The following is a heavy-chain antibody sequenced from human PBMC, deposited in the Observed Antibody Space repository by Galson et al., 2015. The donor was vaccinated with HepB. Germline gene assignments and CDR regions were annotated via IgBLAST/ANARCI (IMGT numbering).Heavy chain of an antibody. J-gene: IGHJ4*02. V-gene: IGHV3-23*01. CDR2: ISTSGSGR. D-gene: IGHD1-1*01. CDR3: AKGTTSIDY. Sequence: SLRLSCAGSGFTFSRTGMTWVRQAPGKGPECVSAISTSGSGRDYVDSVRGRFTISRDNSNNMLYLQMNDLRAEDTAVYYCAKGTTSIDYWGQGTLVTVSS. CDR1: GFTFSRTG.